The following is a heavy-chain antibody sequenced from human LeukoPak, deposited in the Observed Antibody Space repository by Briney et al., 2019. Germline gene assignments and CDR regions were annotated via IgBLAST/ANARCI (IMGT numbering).Heavy chain of an antibody. D-gene: IGHD5-24*01. CDR3: ASGGPEMATIGGDYFDY. Sequence: SVKLSCKASAGTFSSYAISWVRQAPGQGLEWMGRIIPIFGIANYAQKFQGRVTITADKSTSTAYMELSSLRSEDTAVYYCASGGPEMATIGGDYFDYWGQGTLVTVSS. CDR1: AGTFSSYA. J-gene: IGHJ4*02. CDR2: IIPIFGIA. V-gene: IGHV1-69*04.